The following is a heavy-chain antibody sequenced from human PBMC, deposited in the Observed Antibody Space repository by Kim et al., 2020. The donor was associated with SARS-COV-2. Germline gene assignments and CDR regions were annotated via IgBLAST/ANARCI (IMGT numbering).Heavy chain of an antibody. Sequence: ETLSLTCTVSGGSISSSSYYWGWIRQPPGKGLEWIGSIYYSGSTYYNPSLKSRVTISVDTSKNQFSLKLSSVTAADTAVYYCARERLVVPAVYDAFDIWGQGTMVTVSS. V-gene: IGHV4-39*07. D-gene: IGHD2-2*01. CDR2: IYYSGST. CDR3: ARERLVVPAVYDAFDI. CDR1: GGSISSSSYY. J-gene: IGHJ3*02.